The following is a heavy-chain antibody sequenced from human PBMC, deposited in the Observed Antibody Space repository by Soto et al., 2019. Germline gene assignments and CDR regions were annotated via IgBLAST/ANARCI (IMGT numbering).Heavy chain of an antibody. V-gene: IGHV1-18*01. J-gene: IGHJ3*02. Sequence: ASVKVSCKASGYTFTSYGISWVRQAPGQGREWMGWISAYTGNTNYAQKLQGRVTMTTDTSTSTAYMELRSLRSDDTAVYYCARRDHILTSYSPFDIWGQGTMVTVSS. D-gene: IGHD3-9*01. CDR1: GYTFTSYG. CDR3: ARRDHILTSYSPFDI. CDR2: ISAYTGNT.